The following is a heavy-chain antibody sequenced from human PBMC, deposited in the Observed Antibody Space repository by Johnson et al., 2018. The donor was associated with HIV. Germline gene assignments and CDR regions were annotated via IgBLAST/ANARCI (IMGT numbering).Heavy chain of an antibody. CDR1: GFTFSSYG. D-gene: IGHD5-12*01. Sequence: QVQLVESWGGVVQPGRSLRLSCAASGFTFSSYGMHWVRQAPGKGLEWVAFIRYDGSNKYYADSVKGRFTISRDNSKNSLYLQMNSLRAEDTAVYYCAAITLDAFDIWGQGTMVTVSS. CDR3: AAITLDAFDI. V-gene: IGHV3-30*02. J-gene: IGHJ3*02. CDR2: IRYDGSNK.